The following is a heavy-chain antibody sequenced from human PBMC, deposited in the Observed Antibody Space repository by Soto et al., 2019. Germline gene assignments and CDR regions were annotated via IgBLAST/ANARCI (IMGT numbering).Heavy chain of an antibody. CDR3: ARDRVLYCSSTSCVGEDLYYYMDG. CDR2: INAGNGNT. D-gene: IGHD2-2*01. Sequence: ASVKVSCKASGYTFTSYAMHWVRQAPGQRLEWMGWINAGNGNTKYSQKFQGRVTITRDTSASTAYMELSSLRSEDTAVYYCARDRVLYCSSTSCVGEDLYYYMDGWGKWTTVTV. J-gene: IGHJ6*03. CDR1: GYTFTSYA. V-gene: IGHV1-3*01.